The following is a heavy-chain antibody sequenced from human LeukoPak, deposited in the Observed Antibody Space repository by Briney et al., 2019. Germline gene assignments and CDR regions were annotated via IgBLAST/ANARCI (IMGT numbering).Heavy chain of an antibody. J-gene: IGHJ5*02. CDR3: ARGRTMIA. Sequence: SETLSLTCAVYGGSFSGYYWSWIRQPPGKGLEWIGEINHSGSTNYNPSLKSRVTISVDTSKNQFSLKLSSVTAADSAVYYCARGRTMIAWGQGTLVTVSS. V-gene: IGHV4-34*01. CDR1: GGSFSGYY. CDR2: INHSGST. D-gene: IGHD3-22*01.